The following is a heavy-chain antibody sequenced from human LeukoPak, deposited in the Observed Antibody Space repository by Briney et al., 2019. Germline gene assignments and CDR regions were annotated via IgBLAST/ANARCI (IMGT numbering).Heavy chain of an antibody. V-gene: IGHV4-61*02. CDR2: IYTSGST. Sequence: SETLSLTCTVSGGSISSGSYYWSWIRQPAGKGLEWIGRIYTSGSTNYNPSLKSRVAISVDTSKNQFSLKLSSVTAADTAVYYCARDSGSYWTPYYFDYWGQGTLVTVSS. D-gene: IGHD1-26*01. J-gene: IGHJ4*02. CDR1: GGSISSGSYY. CDR3: ARDSGSYWTPYYFDY.